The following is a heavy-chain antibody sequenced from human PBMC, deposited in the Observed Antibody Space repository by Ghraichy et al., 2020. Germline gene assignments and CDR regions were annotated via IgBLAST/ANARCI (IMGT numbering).Heavy chain of an antibody. CDR1: GFTFSGYA. CDR3: AKDFDETAFYFDY. V-gene: IGHV3-30*18. CDR2: ISHHGNNE. J-gene: IGHJ4*02. Sequence: GGSLRLSCAASGFTFSGYAMHWVRQAPGKGLEWVSVISHHGNNEYYEDSVKGRFAISRDNSKNTLYLQMNNLRGEDTAVYYCAKDFDETAFYFDYWGQGTLVTVSS.